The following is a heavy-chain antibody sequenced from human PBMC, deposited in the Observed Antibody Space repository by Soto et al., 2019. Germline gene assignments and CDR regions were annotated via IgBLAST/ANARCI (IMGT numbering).Heavy chain of an antibody. Sequence: QVQLQESGPGLVKPSQTLSLTCTVSGGSISSGDYYWSWIRQPPGKGLEWIGYIYYSGSTYYNPFLKRGVTISVDASKNAFSRKLRSVTAADTAVYYCARGGQLWLNSWFDPWGQGTLVTVSS. CDR2: IYYSGST. J-gene: IGHJ5*02. CDR3: ARGGQLWLNSWFDP. D-gene: IGHD5-18*01. V-gene: IGHV4-30-4*01. CDR1: GGSISSGDYY.